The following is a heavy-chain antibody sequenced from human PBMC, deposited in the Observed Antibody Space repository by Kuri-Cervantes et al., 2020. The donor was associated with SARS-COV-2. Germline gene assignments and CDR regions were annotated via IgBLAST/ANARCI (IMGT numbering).Heavy chain of an antibody. CDR1: GYTFSKYG. CDR3: ANTRNWFDP. J-gene: IGHJ5*02. CDR2: IIPIFGTA. V-gene: IGHV1-69*13. Sequence: SVKVSCKTSGYTFSKYGITWVRQAPGQGLEWMGGIIPIFGTANYAQKFQGRVTITADESTSTAYMELSSLRSEDTAVYYCANTRNWFDPWGQGTLVTVSS.